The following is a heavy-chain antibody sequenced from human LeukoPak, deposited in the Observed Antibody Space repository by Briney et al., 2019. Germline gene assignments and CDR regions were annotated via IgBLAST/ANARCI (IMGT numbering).Heavy chain of an antibody. CDR3: AKDKGQWLVPEYFDH. CDR2: ISGSGGST. CDR1: GFTFSTYG. J-gene: IGHJ4*02. D-gene: IGHD6-19*01. V-gene: IGHV3-23*01. Sequence: GGSLRLSCAASGFTFSTYGMTWVRQAPGKGLEWVSSISGSGGSTYYADSVKGRVTVSRDNSKNTLYLQMNSLRAEDTAVYYCAKDKGQWLVPEYFDHWGQGTLVTVSS.